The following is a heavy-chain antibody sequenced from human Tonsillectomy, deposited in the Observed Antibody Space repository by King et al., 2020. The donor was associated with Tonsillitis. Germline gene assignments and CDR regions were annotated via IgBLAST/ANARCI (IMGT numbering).Heavy chain of an antibody. Sequence: QLVQSGGGLVKPGGSLRLSCAASGFTFNNAWMNGVRQAPGKGLEWVGRIKSKTDGGTTDYAAPVKGRFTISRDDSKNTLYLQMNSPKTEDTAVYYCTTDIGIAMAGSFDYWGQGTLVTVSS. CDR1: GFTFNNAW. D-gene: IGHD6-19*01. V-gene: IGHV3-15*07. J-gene: IGHJ4*02. CDR2: IKSKTDGGTT. CDR3: TTDIGIAMAGSFDY.